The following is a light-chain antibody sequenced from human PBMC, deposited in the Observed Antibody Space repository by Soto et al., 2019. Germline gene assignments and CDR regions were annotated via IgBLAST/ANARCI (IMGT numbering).Light chain of an antibody. V-gene: IGKV1-33*01. Sequence: DIQMTQSPSSLSASVGDRVTIACQSIHDVSRNLNWFQQKPGEAPKLLIYDASNLERGVPARFSASGSGTDFTFTISSLQPEDVATYYCQQYNSMLSFGAGTEIELK. CDR3: QQYNSMLS. J-gene: IGKJ4*01. CDR1: HDVSRN. CDR2: DAS.